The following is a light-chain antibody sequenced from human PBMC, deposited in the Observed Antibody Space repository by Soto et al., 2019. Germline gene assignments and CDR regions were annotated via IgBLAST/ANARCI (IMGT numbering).Light chain of an antibody. Sequence: EIVLTQAPATLSLSLGERATIACRASQSVSNYLAWYQQKPGQAPRLLIYDASNMATGIPARFSGSGSGTDFTLFISTIGPQHLADYSCQQRRNWPRRFTFGPGTKVDIK. CDR2: DAS. V-gene: IGKV3-11*01. J-gene: IGKJ3*01. CDR3: QQRRNWPRRFT. CDR1: QSVSNY.